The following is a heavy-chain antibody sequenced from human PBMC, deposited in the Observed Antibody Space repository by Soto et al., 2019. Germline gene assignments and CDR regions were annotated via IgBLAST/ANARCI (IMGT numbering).Heavy chain of an antibody. Sequence: APGQGLEWIGWISPYNGDTNYAQKVQDRVTMTTDTSTNTAYMDLRSLRSDDSAVYFCGTTYGTTVVNHLLTGKVWGQGTTVTVSS. CDR2: ISPYNGDT. J-gene: IGHJ6*02. CDR3: GTTYGTTVVNHLLTGKV. V-gene: IGHV1-18*01. D-gene: IGHD4-4*01.